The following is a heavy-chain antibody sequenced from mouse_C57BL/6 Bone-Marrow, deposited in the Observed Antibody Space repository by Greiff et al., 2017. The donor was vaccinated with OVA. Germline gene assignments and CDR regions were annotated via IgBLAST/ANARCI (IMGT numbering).Heavy chain of an antibody. CDR1: GYTFTSYW. D-gene: IGHD1-1*01. CDR2: IGPNSGGT. J-gene: IGHJ2*01. Sequence: QVQLQQSGAELVKPGASVKLSCTASGYTFTSYWMHWVKQWPGRGLEWIGRIGPNSGGTKYNEKFKSKATLTVDKPSSTAYMQLSSQTSEDDAVYYCARPITTAFDYWGQGTTLTVSS. CDR3: ARPITTAFDY. V-gene: IGHV1-72*01.